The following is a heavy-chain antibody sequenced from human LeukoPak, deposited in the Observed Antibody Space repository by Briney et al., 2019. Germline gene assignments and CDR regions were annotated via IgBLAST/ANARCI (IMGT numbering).Heavy chain of an antibody. J-gene: IGHJ4*02. CDR2: ISSSSSYI. V-gene: IGHV3-21*01. CDR1: GFTFSSYS. CDR3: ARAPTVTTDLDLDY. Sequence: GGSLRLSCAASGFTFSSYSMNWVRQAPGKGLEWVSSISSSSSYIYYADSVKGRFTISRDNAKNSPYLQMNSLRAEDTAVYYCARAPTVTTDLDLDYWGQGTLVTVSS. D-gene: IGHD4-17*01.